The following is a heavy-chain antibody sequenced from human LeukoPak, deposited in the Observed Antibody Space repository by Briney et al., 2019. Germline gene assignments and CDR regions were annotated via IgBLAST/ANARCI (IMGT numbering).Heavy chain of an antibody. CDR3: ARGAYYDSSGYWSYYYYYYMDV. D-gene: IGHD3-22*01. J-gene: IGHJ6*03. Sequence: PSETLSLTCTVSGGSISSYYWSWIRQPPGKGLEWIGYIYYSGSTNYNPSLKSRVTISVDTSKNQFSLKLSSVIAADTAVYYCARGAYYDSSGYWSYYYYYYMDVWGKGTTVTISS. CDR2: IYYSGST. V-gene: IGHV4-59*01. CDR1: GGSISSYY.